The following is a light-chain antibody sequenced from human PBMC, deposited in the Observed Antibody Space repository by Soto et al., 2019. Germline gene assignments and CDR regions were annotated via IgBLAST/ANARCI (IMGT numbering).Light chain of an antibody. J-gene: IGLJ3*02. CDR1: MRDVGPYNL. V-gene: IGLV2-14*01. CDR2: EVR. Sequence: QSALTQPASVSGSAGQSITISCSGTMRDVGPYNLVSWYQQHPGTAPKLIIYEVRNRPSGISSRFSGSRSGNTASLTISGLQPEDEGDYYCSAYTASSTLVFGGGTKVTVL. CDR3: SAYTASSTLV.